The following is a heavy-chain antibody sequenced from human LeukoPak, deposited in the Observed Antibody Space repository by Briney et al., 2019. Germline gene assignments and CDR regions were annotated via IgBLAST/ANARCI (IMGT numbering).Heavy chain of an antibody. J-gene: IGHJ6*03. D-gene: IGHD3-10*01. V-gene: IGHV4-59*01. CDR1: GGSISTYY. CDR3: ARAPYGSATNNYYMDV. CDR2: FYYSGST. Sequence: SETLSLTCTVSGGSISTYYWSWIRQPPGKGLEWIGFFYYSGSTNYNPSLKSRVTISVDTSKNQLSLKLSSVTAADTAVYYCARAPYGSATNNYYMDVWGKGTTVTVSS.